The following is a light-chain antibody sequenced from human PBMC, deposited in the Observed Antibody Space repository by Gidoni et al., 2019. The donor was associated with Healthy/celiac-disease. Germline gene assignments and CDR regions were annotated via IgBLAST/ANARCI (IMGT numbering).Light chain of an antibody. CDR3: QQYGSSLFT. CDR1: PSVSSSY. CDR2: SAS. Sequence: VLPPSPGTLSLSPAERATLSCRASPSVSSSYLAWYQQKPGQAPRRLIYSASSRATGIPDRFSGSGSGTDFTLTISRLEPEDFAVYYCQQYGSSLFTFGPGTKVDIK. J-gene: IGKJ3*01. V-gene: IGKV3-20*01.